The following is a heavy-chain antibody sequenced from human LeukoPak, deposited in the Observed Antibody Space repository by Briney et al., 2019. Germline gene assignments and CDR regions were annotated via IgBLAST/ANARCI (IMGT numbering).Heavy chain of an antibody. CDR3: ARDLAAASDY. V-gene: IGHV3-21*01. J-gene: IGHJ4*02. D-gene: IGHD6-13*01. CDR1: GFTSRTYS. CDR2: ISSSSSYI. Sequence: GGSLRLSCAASGFTSRTYSMNWVRQAPGRGLEWVSSISSSSSYIYYADSVKGRFTISRDNAKNSLYLQMNSLRAEDTAVYYCARDLAAASDYWGQGTLVTVSS.